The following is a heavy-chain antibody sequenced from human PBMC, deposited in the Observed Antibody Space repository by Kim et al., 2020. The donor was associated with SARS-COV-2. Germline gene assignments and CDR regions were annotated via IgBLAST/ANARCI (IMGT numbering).Heavy chain of an antibody. J-gene: IGHJ6*02. CDR1: GYSFTSYW. V-gene: IGHV5-10-1*01. Sequence: GESLKISCKGSGYSFTSYWISWVRQMPGKGLEWMGRIDPSDSYTNYSPSFQGHVTISADKSISTAYLQWSSLKASDTAMYYCASHIGTYSGYDFRDDRYYYYYGMDVWGQGTTVTVSS. CDR2: IDPSDSYT. CDR3: ASHIGTYSGYDFRDDRYYYYYGMDV. D-gene: IGHD5-12*01.